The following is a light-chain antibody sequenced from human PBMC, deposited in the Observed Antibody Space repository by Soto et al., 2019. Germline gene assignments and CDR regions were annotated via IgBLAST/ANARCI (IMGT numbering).Light chain of an antibody. CDR1: SSDVGGYNY. V-gene: IGLV2-14*03. CDR3: SSYTSSISDV. CDR2: DVS. J-gene: IGLJ1*01. Sequence: QAVVTQPASVSGSPGQSITISCTGTSSDVGGYNYVSWYQSHPGEAPKLIIYDVSNRPSGVSDRFSGSKSGNTASLTISGLQAEEEADYYCSSYTSSISDVFGTGTKLTVL.